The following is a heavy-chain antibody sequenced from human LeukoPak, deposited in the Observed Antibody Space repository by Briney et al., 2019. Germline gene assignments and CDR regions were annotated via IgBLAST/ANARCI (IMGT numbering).Heavy chain of an antibody. J-gene: IGHJ5*02. CDR3: ARLCVPAAGGDWFDP. CDR2: INHSGST. V-gene: IGHV4-34*01. D-gene: IGHD2-2*01. Sequence: SETLSLTCAVYGGSFSGYYWSWIRQPPGKGLEWIGEINHSGSTNYNPSLKSRVTISVDTSKDQFSLKLSSVTAADTAVYYCARLCVPAAGGDWFDPWGQGTLVTVSS. CDR1: GGSFSGYY.